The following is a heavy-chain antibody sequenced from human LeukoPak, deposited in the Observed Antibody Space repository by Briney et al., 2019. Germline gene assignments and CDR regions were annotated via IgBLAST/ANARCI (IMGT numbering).Heavy chain of an antibody. V-gene: IGHV3-7*01. D-gene: IGHD3-22*01. CDR1: GVSFSNNL. CDR3: ATFSSGNYHKEPFNI. CDR2: IKPDVSEK. J-gene: IGHJ3*02. Sequence: PGGSLRLSCTASGVSFSNNLVKWVRQTPWKGLEWVAKIKPDVSEKPYVDSVRGRVTISRDNAKNSLYLEMRSTRAEDTALYYCATFSSGNYHKEPFNIWGQGTMVTVSS.